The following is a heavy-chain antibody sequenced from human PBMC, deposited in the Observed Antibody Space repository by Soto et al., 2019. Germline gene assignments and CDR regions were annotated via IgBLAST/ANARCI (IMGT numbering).Heavy chain of an antibody. CDR2: IGTAGDT. D-gene: IGHD3-10*01. Sequence: PGGSLRLSCAASGFTFSSYDMHWVRQATGKGLEWVSAIGTAGDTYYPGSVKGRFTISRENAKNSLYLQMNSLRAEDTAVYYCARGHLTDPLWFGELLSFGFDPWGQGTLVTVSS. CDR1: GFTFSSYD. J-gene: IGHJ5*02. V-gene: IGHV3-13*01. CDR3: ARGHLTDPLWFGELLSFGFDP.